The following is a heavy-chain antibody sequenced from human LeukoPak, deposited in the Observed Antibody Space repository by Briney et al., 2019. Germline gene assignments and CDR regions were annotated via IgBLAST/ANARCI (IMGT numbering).Heavy chain of an antibody. CDR3: ARDDGSATMGFDS. CDR2: VIPILGTT. Sequence: ASVKVSCKASGTTFSRSAISWVRQAPGQGLEWMGGVIPILGTTNYAQKFRDRVSITTDESTSTAYMEVTSLRSVDTAVYYCARDDGSATMGFDSWGQGTLVSVSS. J-gene: IGHJ4*02. CDR1: GTTFSRSA. V-gene: IGHV1-69*05. D-gene: IGHD1-26*01.